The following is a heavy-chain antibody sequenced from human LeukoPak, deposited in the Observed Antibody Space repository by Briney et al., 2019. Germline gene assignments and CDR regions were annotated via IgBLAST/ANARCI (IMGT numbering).Heavy chain of an antibody. CDR2: INPNSGGT. Sequence: ASVKVSCKASGYTFTGYYMHWVRQAPGQGFEWMGWINPNSGGTNYARKFQGRVTMTRDTSISTAYMELSRLRSNDTAVYYCARDRGSGSYYIPDWFDPWGQGTLVTVSS. CDR3: ARDRGSGSYYIPDWFDP. D-gene: IGHD3-10*01. CDR1: GYTFTGYY. J-gene: IGHJ5*02. V-gene: IGHV1-2*02.